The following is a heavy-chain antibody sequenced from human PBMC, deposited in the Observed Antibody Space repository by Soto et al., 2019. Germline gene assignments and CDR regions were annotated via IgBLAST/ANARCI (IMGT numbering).Heavy chain of an antibody. CDR2: INHSGST. J-gene: IGHJ3*01. D-gene: IGHD3-3*01. Sequence: PSETLSLTCAVDGGSFSGYCWSWIRQPPGKGLEWIGEINHSGSTNYNPSLKSRVTISVDTSKNQFSLKLSSVTAADTAVYYCVSQYYDFWSGYYMQHAFDVWGQGTMVTVSS. CDR3: VSQYYDFWSGYYMQHAFDV. V-gene: IGHV4-34*01. CDR1: GGSFSGYC.